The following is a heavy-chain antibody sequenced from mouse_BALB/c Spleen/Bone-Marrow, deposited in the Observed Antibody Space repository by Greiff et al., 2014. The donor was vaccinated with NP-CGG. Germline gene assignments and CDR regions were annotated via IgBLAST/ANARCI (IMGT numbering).Heavy chain of an antibody. J-gene: IGHJ3*01. D-gene: IGHD2-2*01. CDR3: TRTGGYGYDWVAY. CDR1: GYTFTSYW. Sequence: QVQLQQSGAELVRPGASVKLSCKASGYTFTSYWINWVKQRPGQGLEWIGNIYPSDSYTNYNQKFKDKATLTVDKSSSTAYMQLSSPTSEDSAVYYCTRTGGYGYDWVAYWGQGTLVTVSA. CDR2: IYPSDSYT. V-gene: IGHV1-69*02.